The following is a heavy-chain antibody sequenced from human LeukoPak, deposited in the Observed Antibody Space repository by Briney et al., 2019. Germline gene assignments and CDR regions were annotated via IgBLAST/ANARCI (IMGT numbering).Heavy chain of an antibody. D-gene: IGHD3-22*01. Sequence: ASVKVSCKASGYTFTNYGFSWVRQAPGQGLEWMGRINPNSGGTNYAQKFQGRVTMTRDTSISTAYMELSRLRSDDTAVYYCARESAPVYYDSRLNWFDPWGQGTLVTVSS. CDR2: INPNSGGT. J-gene: IGHJ5*02. CDR1: GYTFTNYG. CDR3: ARESAPVYYDSRLNWFDP. V-gene: IGHV1-2*06.